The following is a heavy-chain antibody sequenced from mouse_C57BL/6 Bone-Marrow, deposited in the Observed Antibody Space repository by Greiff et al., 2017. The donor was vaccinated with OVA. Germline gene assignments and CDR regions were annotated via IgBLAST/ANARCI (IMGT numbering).Heavy chain of an antibody. J-gene: IGHJ1*03. V-gene: IGHV2-5*01. CDR3: AKTGYYGSSYWYFDV. D-gene: IGHD1-1*01. CDR1: GFSLTSYG. CDR2: IWRGGRT. Sequence: VKLVESGPGLVQPSQSLSITCTVSGFSLTSYGVHWVRQSPGKGLEWLGVIWRGGRTDYNAAFMSRLSITKDNSKSQVFFKMNSLQADDTAIYYCAKTGYYGSSYWYFDVWGTGTTVTVSS.